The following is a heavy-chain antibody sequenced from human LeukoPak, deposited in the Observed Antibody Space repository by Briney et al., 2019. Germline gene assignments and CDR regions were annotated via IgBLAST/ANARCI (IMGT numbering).Heavy chain of an antibody. CDR3: ARPFVVPAARPYYYYGMDV. Sequence: GGSLRLSCAASGFTVSSNYMSWVRQAPGKGLEWVSVIYSGGSTYYADSVKGRFTISRDNSKNTLYLRMNSLRAEDTAVYYCARPFVVPAARPYYYYGMDVWGQGTTVTVSS. CDR1: GFTVSSNY. V-gene: IGHV3-66*02. J-gene: IGHJ6*02. CDR2: IYSGGST. D-gene: IGHD2-2*01.